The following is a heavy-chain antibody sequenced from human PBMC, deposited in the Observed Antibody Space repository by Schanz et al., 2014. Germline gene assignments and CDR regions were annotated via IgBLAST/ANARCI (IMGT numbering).Heavy chain of an antibody. J-gene: IGHJ4*02. Sequence: QVQLVPSGAEVKKPGSSMKVSCKASGGTFSTYPINWLRQAPGQGLEWMGRIIPIHGIANYAQRFQDRVRITADKSTSTAYMELSSLRSEDTAVYYCARDRRECGAECYSVEVFEIWGQGTLVIVSS. CDR2: IIPIHGIA. CDR1: GGTFSTYP. V-gene: IGHV1-69*04. CDR3: ARDRRECGAECYSVEVFEI. D-gene: IGHD2-21*01.